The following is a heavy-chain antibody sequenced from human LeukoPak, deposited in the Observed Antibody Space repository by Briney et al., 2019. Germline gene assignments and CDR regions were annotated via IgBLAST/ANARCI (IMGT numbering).Heavy chain of an antibody. V-gene: IGHV3-23*01. CDR1: GFTISSYA. J-gene: IGHJ5*02. Sequence: GVSLRLSCAASGFTISSYAMSWVRQAPGKGLEWVAANSGSGGITYYADSVKGRFTISRDNSKNTLYLQMNSLRAEDTAVYYCARTQYSSGWYNWFDPWGQGTLVTVSS. D-gene: IGHD6-19*01. CDR2: NSGSGGIT. CDR3: ARTQYSSGWYNWFDP.